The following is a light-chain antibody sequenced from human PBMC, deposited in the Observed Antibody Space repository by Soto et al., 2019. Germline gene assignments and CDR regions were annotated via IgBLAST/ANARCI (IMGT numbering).Light chain of an antibody. Sequence: DVVMTQSPLSLPVTPGEPASISCRSSQSLLHSDGYNYLDWFLQRPGQSPQVLIYLGSNRAPGVPDRFSGSGSGTDFTLKISRGEAEDVGVYYFMQALQTPLTFGGGTKVEIK. CDR3: MQALQTPLT. J-gene: IGKJ4*01. CDR2: LGS. CDR1: QSLLHSDGYNY. V-gene: IGKV2-28*01.